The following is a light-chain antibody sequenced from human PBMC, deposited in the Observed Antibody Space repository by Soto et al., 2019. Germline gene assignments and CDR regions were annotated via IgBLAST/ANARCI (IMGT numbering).Light chain of an antibody. V-gene: IGKV3-20*01. J-gene: IGKJ1*01. CDR1: QSVSNNY. CDR2: GAS. CDR3: QQYGSSPRT. Sequence: EIVLTQSPGTLSLSPGERATLSCRASQSVSNNYLAWYQQKPGQAPRLLIYGASSRATGIPDRFSGSGSGTEFTLSISRLEPEDFAVCYCQQYGSSPRTFGQWTRVEIK.